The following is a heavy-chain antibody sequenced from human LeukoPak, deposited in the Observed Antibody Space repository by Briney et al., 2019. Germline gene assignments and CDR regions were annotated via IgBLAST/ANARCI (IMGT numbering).Heavy chain of an antibody. CDR1: GYSFTAHY. CDR2: ISAYNGNT. Sequence: ASVTVSCTASGYSFTAHYIHWVRQAPGQGLEWMGWISAYNGNTNYAQKLQGRVTMTTDTSTSTAYMELRSLRSDDTAVYYCARVDRGYSYGTIDYWGQGTLVTVSS. CDR3: ARVDRGYSYGTIDY. V-gene: IGHV1-18*04. D-gene: IGHD5-18*01. J-gene: IGHJ4*02.